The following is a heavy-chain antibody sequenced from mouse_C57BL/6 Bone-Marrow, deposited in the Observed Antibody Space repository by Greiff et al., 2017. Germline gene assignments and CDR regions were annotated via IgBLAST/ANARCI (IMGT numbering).Heavy chain of an antibody. Sequence: DVMLVESGGGLVKPGGSLKLSCAASGFTFSSYAMSWVRQTPEKRLEWVATISDGGSYTYYPDNVKGRFTISRDNAKNNLYLQMSHLKSEDTAMYYCARGTMITTRAMDYWGQGTSVTVSS. CDR1: GFTFSSYA. V-gene: IGHV5-4*03. J-gene: IGHJ4*01. CDR2: ISDGGSYT. D-gene: IGHD2-4*01. CDR3: ARGTMITTRAMDY.